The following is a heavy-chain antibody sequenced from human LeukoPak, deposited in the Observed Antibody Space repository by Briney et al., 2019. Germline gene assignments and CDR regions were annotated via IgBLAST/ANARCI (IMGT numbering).Heavy chain of an antibody. D-gene: IGHD4/OR15-4a*01. Sequence: SETLSLTCTVSGVSISSSSYYWGWIRQPPGKGLEWIGSIYYSGSTYYNPSLKSRVTISVDTSKNQFSLKLSSVTAADTAVYYCAKEIMADYGPRYYYYGMDVWGQGTTVTVSS. CDR3: AKEIMADYGPRYYYYGMDV. CDR1: GVSISSSSYY. CDR2: IYYSGST. J-gene: IGHJ6*02. V-gene: IGHV4-39*02.